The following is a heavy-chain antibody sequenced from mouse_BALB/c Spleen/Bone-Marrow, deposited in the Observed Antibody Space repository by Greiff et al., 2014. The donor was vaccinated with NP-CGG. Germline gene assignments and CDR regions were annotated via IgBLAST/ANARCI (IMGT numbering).Heavy chain of an antibody. J-gene: IGHJ2*01. D-gene: IGHD2-5*01. Sequence: VKLVESGPGLVQPSQSLSITCTVSGFSLTSYGVHWVRQSPGKGLEWLGAIWSGGGSDYNAAFISRLSITKDNSKSQVFFKMXSLQVDDTAIYYCARTSNYVDFDYWGQGTTLTVSS. CDR3: ARTSNYVDFDY. V-gene: IGHV2-4-1*01. CDR2: IWSGGGS. CDR1: GFSLTSYG.